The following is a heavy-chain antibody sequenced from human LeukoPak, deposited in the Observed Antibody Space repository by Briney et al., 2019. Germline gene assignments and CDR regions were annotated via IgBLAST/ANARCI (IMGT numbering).Heavy chain of an antibody. Sequence: GGSLRLSCAASGFTFSSYSMTWVRQAPGKGLEWVSYISSSSSTIYYADSVKGRFTISRDNAKNSLYLQMNSLRAEDTAVYYCARAPSYYDFWSGYSYWGQGTLVTVSS. CDR2: ISSSSSTI. CDR3: ARAPSYYDFWSGYSY. V-gene: IGHV3-48*01. D-gene: IGHD3-3*01. J-gene: IGHJ4*02. CDR1: GFTFSSYS.